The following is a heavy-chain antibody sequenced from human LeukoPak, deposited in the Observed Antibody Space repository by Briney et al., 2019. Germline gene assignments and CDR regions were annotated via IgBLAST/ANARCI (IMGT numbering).Heavy chain of an antibody. CDR2: IYTSGST. CDR3: ARDGTAADYHYMDV. V-gene: IGHV4-61*02. D-gene: IGHD1-26*01. Sequence: SQTLSLTCTVSGGSISSGSYYWSWIRQPAGKGLEWIGRIYTSGSTNYNPSLKSRVTISVDTSKNQFSLKLSSVTAADTAVYYCARDGTAADYHYMDVWGKGTTVTVSS. J-gene: IGHJ6*03. CDR1: GGSISSGSYY.